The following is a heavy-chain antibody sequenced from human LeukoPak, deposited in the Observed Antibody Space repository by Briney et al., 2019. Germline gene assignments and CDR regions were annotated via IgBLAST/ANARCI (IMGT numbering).Heavy chain of an antibody. CDR3: ARRGGSGRAFDY. Sequence: SETLSLTCSVSGASISGGTYYWARIRQPPGKGLERIGSIYYTGSTYDNPSLKSRVTISVDTSKNQFSLKLSSVTAADTAVYYCARRGGSGRAFDYWGQGTLVTVSS. CDR1: GASISGGTYY. V-gene: IGHV4-39*01. D-gene: IGHD1-26*01. CDR2: IYYTGST. J-gene: IGHJ4*02.